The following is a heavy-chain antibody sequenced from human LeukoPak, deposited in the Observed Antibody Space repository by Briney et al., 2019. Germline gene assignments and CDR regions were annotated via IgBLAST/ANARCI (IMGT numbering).Heavy chain of an antibody. V-gene: IGHV1-69*05. CDR1: GGTFSSYA. CDR3: ARETGVLRYFDWLGGYYYYYYMDV. J-gene: IGHJ6*03. D-gene: IGHD3-9*01. Sequence: ASVKVSCKASGGTFSSYAISWVRQAPGQGLEWMGGIIPIFGIANYAQKFQGRVTITTDESTSTAYMELSSLRSEDTAVYYCARETGVLRYFDWLGGYYYYYYMDVWGKGTTVTLSS. CDR2: IIPIFGIA.